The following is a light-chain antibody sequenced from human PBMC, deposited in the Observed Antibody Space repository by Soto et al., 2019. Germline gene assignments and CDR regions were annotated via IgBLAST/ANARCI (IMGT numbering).Light chain of an antibody. CDR1: ESVSDD. V-gene: IGKV3-15*01. J-gene: IGKJ1*01. Sequence: IVLTQSPANLSVSPGERATLSCRASESVSDDLAWYQQKPGRAPRLLIYRASTRATGIPARFSGSGSGTEFTLTISSLQSEDFAVYYCQQYNNWPRTFGQGTKVDIK. CDR2: RAS. CDR3: QQYNNWPRT.